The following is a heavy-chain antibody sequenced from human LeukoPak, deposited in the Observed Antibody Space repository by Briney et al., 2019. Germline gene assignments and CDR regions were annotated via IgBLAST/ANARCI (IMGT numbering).Heavy chain of an antibody. V-gene: IGHV3-23*01. D-gene: IGHD2-2*01. CDR2: ISGSGGST. CDR3: AKDEVVPAARRFFDY. CDR1: GFTFSSYW. Sequence: GGSLRLSCAASGFTFSSYWMHWVRQAPGKGLEWVSAISGSGGSTDYADSVKGRFTISRDNSKNTLYLQMNSLRAEDTAVYYCAKDEVVPAARRFFDYWGQGTLVTVSS. J-gene: IGHJ4*02.